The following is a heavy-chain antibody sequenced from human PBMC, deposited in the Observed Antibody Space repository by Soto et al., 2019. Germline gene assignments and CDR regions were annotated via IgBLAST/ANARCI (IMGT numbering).Heavy chain of an antibody. D-gene: IGHD3-22*01. V-gene: IGHV1-24*01. CDR3: ATVYDGFYMDV. CDR2: FDPEDGET. J-gene: IGHJ6*03. CDR1: GCSFTIYS. Sequence: ASVKVSCKASGCSFTIYSVNWVRQAPGKGLEWMGGFDPEDGETIYAQKFQGRVTMTEDTSTDTAYMELSSLRSEDTAVYYCATVYDGFYMDVWVKGTTV.